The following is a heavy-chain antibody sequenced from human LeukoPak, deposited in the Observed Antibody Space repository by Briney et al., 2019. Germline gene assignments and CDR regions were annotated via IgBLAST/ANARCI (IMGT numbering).Heavy chain of an antibody. CDR3: ARGVYIAAAQYAY. V-gene: IGHV4-59*01. CDR2: IYYSGTT. J-gene: IGHJ4*02. CDR1: GGSISSYY. D-gene: IGHD6-13*01. Sequence: SETLSLTCTVSGGSISSYYWSWIRQPPGKGLEWIGYIYYSGTTNYNPSLKSRVTISVDTSKNQFSLKLSSVTAADTAVYYCARGVYIAAAQYAYWGLGTLVTVSS.